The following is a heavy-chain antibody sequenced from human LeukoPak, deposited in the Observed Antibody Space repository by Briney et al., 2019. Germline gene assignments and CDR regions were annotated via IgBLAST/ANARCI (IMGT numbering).Heavy chain of an antibody. J-gene: IGHJ4*01. D-gene: IGHD3-22*01. Sequence: PGRSLRLSCAASEFTFSSYGMHWVRQAPGKGLEWVAVISYDGSNQYYADIVKGRFTISRDNSKNTLYLQMNSLRAEDTAVYYCAKDRLGALYYYDSSGYYRFDYWGQGTLVTVSS. CDR2: ISYDGSNQ. V-gene: IGHV3-30*18. CDR3: AKDRLGALYYYDSSGYYRFDY. CDR1: EFTFSSYG.